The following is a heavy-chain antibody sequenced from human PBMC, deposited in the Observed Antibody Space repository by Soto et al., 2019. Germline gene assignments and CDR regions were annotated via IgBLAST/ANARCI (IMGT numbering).Heavy chain of an antibody. CDR2: IYYSGST. V-gene: IGHV4-39*01. CDR3: ASLGQWPNSPVDY. CDR1: GGSISSSSYY. J-gene: IGHJ4*02. Sequence: PSETLSLTCTVSGGSISSSSYYWGWIRQPPGKGLEWIGSIYYSGSTYYNPSLKSRVTISVDTSKNQFSLKLSSVTAADTAVYYCASLGQWPNSPVDYWGQGPLITVSS. D-gene: IGHD6-19*01.